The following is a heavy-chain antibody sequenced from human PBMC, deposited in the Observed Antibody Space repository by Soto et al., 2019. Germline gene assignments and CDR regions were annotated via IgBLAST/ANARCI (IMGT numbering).Heavy chain of an antibody. J-gene: IGHJ5*02. Sequence: EVQLLESGGGLVQPGGSLRLSCAASGFTFSSYAMSWVRQAPGTGLEWVSDISGGGDNTSYADSVRGRFIISRDNSKNTLYLQMNSLRAEDTAKYYCAKDRLSSGSGVRFDHWGQGTLVTVSS. CDR1: GFTFSSYA. D-gene: IGHD6-19*01. CDR2: ISGGGDNT. CDR3: AKDRLSSGSGVRFDH. V-gene: IGHV3-23*01.